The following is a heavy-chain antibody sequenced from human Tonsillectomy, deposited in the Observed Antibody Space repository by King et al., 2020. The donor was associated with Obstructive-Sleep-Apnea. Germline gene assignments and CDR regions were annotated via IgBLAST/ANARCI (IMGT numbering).Heavy chain of an antibody. Sequence: VQLVEYGGGLVQPGGSLRLSCAASGFTFSSYDMHWVRQATGKGLEWVSVIGAAGDTYYPGSVKGRFTISRENAKNSLYLQMNSLRAGDTAVYYCTRAVPAAMRAWGMDVWGQGTTVTVSS. D-gene: IGHD2-2*01. CDR1: GFTFSSYD. J-gene: IGHJ6*02. V-gene: IGHV3-13*01. CDR2: IGAAGDT. CDR3: TRAVPAAMRAWGMDV.